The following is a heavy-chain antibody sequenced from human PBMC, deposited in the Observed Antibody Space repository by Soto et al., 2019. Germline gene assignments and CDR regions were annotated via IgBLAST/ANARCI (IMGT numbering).Heavy chain of an antibody. Sequence: EVQLVESGGGLVKPGWSLRLSCAASGFTFSSYSMNWVRQAPGKGLELVSSISSSRSYIYYADSVKGRFTISRDNAKNSLYLQMNSLRAEDTAVYYCARAPAAAGLPENNWFDPWGQGTLVTVSS. V-gene: IGHV3-21*01. CDR3: ARAPAAAGLPENNWFDP. CDR2: ISSSRSYI. J-gene: IGHJ5*02. CDR1: GFTFSSYS. D-gene: IGHD6-13*01.